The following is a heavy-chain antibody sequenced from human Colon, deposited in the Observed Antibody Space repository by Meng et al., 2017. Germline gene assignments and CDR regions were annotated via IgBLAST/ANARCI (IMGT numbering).Heavy chain of an antibody. CDR2: ISGSGGST. V-gene: IGHV3-23*04. CDR1: GFTVSSYA. D-gene: IGHD6-19*01. Sequence: VPRVEAGGCLVRPGGSLELPCAASGFTVSSYAMSWVRQAPGKGLEWVSAISGSGGSTYYADSVKGRFTISRDNSKNTLYLQMNSLRAEDTAVYYCAKDVDIAVALGWFDPWGQGTLVTVSS. J-gene: IGHJ5*02. CDR3: AKDVDIAVALGWFDP.